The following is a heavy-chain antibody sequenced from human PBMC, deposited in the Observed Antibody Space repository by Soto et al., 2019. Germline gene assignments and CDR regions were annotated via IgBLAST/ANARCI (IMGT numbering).Heavy chain of an antibody. V-gene: IGHV1-69*01. Sequence: QVQLVQSGAEVKKPGSSVKVSCKASGGTFSSYAISWVRQAPGQGLEWMGGVIPIFGTANYAQKFQSRVTITADESTSTAYMELSSLRSEDTAVYYCARDRRSYYYDSSGYYSPHYWGQGTLVTVSS. J-gene: IGHJ4*02. D-gene: IGHD3-22*01. CDR3: ARDRRSYYYDSSGYYSPHY. CDR1: GGTFSSYA. CDR2: VIPIFGTA.